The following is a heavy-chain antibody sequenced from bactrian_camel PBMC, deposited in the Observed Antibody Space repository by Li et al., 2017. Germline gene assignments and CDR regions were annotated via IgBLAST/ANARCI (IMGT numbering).Heavy chain of an antibody. V-gene: IGHV3-3*01. Sequence: VQLVESGGGSVQAGGSLRLSCVVSGHSRGSNCMGWYRLPPGRAPAEREGIAAIRRSGGETWYDGSVKGRFTISQDSAKNTVYLQMDSLKPEDTAMYYCAADRMACLRPSVQLAAYNFWGQGTQVTVS. CDR3: AADRMACLRPSVQLAAYNF. J-gene: IGHJ4*01. CDR2: IRRSGGET. CDR1: GHSRGSNC.